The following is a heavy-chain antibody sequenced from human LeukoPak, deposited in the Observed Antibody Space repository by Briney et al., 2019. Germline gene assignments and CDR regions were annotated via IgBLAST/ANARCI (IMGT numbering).Heavy chain of an antibody. CDR1: GGSISSYY. D-gene: IGHD5-24*01. CDR2: IYYSGST. V-gene: IGHV4-59*01. Sequence: TTSETLSLTCTVSGGSISSYYWSWIRQPPGKGLEWIGYIYYSGSTNYNPSLKSRVTISVDTSTNQFSLKLSSVTAADTAVYYCARADGYNYENAFGIWGQGTMVTVSS. CDR3: ARADGYNYENAFGI. J-gene: IGHJ3*02.